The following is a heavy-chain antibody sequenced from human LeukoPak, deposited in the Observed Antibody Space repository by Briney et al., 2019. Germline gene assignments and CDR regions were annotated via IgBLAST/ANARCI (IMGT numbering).Heavy chain of an antibody. Sequence: ASVKVSCKASGYTFTGYYMHWVRQAPGQGLGWMGRINPNSGGTNYAQKFQGRVTMTRDTSISTAYMELSRLRSDDTAVYYCARVGCSGGSCAYYWFDPWGQGTLVTVSS. CDR3: ARVGCSGGSCAYYWFDP. CDR1: GYTFTGYY. J-gene: IGHJ5*02. D-gene: IGHD2-15*01. V-gene: IGHV1-2*06. CDR2: INPNSGGT.